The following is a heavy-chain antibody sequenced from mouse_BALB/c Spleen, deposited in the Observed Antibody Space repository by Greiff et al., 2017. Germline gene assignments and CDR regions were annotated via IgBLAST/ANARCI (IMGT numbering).Heavy chain of an antibody. Sequence: QVQLQSGAELARPGASVKMSCKASGYTFTSYTMHWVKQRPGQGLEWIGYINPSSGYTNYNQKFKDKATLTADKSSSTAYMQLSSLTSEDSAVYYCARRYGGYYAMDYWGQGTSVTVSS. J-gene: IGHJ4*01. CDR1: GYTFTSYT. V-gene: IGHV1-4*01. CDR3: ARRYGGYYAMDY. CDR2: INPSSGYT. D-gene: IGHD1-1*02.